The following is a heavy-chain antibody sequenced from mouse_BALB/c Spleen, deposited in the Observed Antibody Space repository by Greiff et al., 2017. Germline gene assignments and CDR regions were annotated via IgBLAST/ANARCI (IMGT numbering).Heavy chain of an antibody. D-gene: IGHD2-12*01. Sequence: VKLMESGPGLVAPSQSLSITCTVSGFSLTSYGVHWVRQPPGKGLEWLGVIWAGGSTNYNSALMSRLSISKDNSKSQVFLKMNSLQTDDTAMYYCAREGYTTDYYAMDYWGQGTSVTVSS. CDR2: IWAGGST. V-gene: IGHV2-9*02. J-gene: IGHJ4*01. CDR3: AREGYTTDYYAMDY. CDR1: GFSLTSYG.